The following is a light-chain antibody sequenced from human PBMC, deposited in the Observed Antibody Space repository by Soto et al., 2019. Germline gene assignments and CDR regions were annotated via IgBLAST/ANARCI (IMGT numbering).Light chain of an antibody. V-gene: IGKV3-20*01. CDR3: QQYNNWPFS. CDR2: GAS. CDR1: QTVSITY. J-gene: IGKJ5*01. Sequence: FFTQSPGTLSLSPGESATLSCRASQTVSITYLTWYQQKPGQAPRILIFGASKRDTGIPDRFSGSGSGTDFTLTISRLQSEDFAVYFCQQYNNWPFSFGQGTRLEIK.